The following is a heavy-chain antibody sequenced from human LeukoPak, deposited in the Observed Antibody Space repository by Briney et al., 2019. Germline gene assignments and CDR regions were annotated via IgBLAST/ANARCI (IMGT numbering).Heavy chain of an antibody. CDR3: ARGPYDFWSGYYRDGYNLDYYYYMDV. V-gene: IGHV1-69*05. J-gene: IGHJ6*03. CDR2: LIPTFGTA. Sequence: SVKVSCKASGGTFSSYAISWVRQAPGQGLEWMGGLIPTFGTANYAQKFQGRVTITTDESTSTAYMELSSLRSEDTAVYYCARGPYDFWSGYYRDGYNLDYYYYMDVWGKGTTVTVSS. D-gene: IGHD3-3*01. CDR1: GGTFSSYA.